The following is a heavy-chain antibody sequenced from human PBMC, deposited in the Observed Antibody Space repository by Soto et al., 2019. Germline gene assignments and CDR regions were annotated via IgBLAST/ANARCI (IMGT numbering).Heavy chain of an antibody. CDR1: GGSISSGGYY. CDR3: ARDVILDPIAARPGGGDAFDI. J-gene: IGHJ3*02. CDR2: IYYSGST. D-gene: IGHD6-6*01. Sequence: SETLSLTCTVSGGSISSGGYYWSWIRQHPGKGLEWIGYIYYSGSTYYNPSLKSRVTISVDTSKNQFSLKLSSVTAADTAVYYYARDVILDPIAARPGGGDAFDIWGQGTMVTVS. V-gene: IGHV4-31*03.